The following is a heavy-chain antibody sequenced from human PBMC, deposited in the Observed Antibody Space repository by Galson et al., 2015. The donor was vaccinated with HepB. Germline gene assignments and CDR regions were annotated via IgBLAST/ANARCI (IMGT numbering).Heavy chain of an antibody. CDR1: GFSLSTSGVG. CDR3: AHGRCSGGSCYALGKYYFDY. J-gene: IGHJ4*02. V-gene: IGHV2-5*01. D-gene: IGHD2-15*01. Sequence: PALVKPTQTLTLTCTFSGFSLSTSGVGVGWIRQPPGKALEWLALIYWNDDKRYSPSLKSRLTITKDTSKNQVVLTMTNMDPVDTATYYCAHGRCSGGSCYALGKYYFDYWGQGTLVTVSS. CDR2: IYWNDDK.